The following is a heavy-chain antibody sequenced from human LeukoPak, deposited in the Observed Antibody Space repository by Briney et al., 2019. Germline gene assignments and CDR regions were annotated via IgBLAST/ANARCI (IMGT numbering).Heavy chain of an antibody. CDR3: TTIGNYGDYSGWGFNYYYYYYYMDV. CDR2: IKSKTDGGTT. CDR1: GFTFSNAW. V-gene: IGHV3-15*01. D-gene: IGHD4-17*01. J-gene: IGHJ6*03. Sequence: GGSLRLSCAASGFTFSNAWMTWVRQAPGKGLEWVGRIKSKTDGGTTDYAAPVKGRFTISRDDSKNTLYLQMNSLKTEDTAVYYCTTIGNYGDYSGWGFNYYYYYYYMDVWGKGTTVTVSS.